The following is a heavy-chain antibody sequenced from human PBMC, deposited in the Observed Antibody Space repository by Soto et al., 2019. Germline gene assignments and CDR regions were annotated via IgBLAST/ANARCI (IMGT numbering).Heavy chain of an antibody. V-gene: IGHV1-18*01. D-gene: IGHD5-12*01. Sequence: GASVKVSCKASGYTFTSYGISWVRQAPGQGLEWMGWISAYNGNTNYAQKLQGRVTMTTDTSTSTAYMELRSLRSDDTAVYYCARNLRRPTNTQTTPRRGYSGYDPHDAFDIWGQGTMVTVSS. CDR3: ARNLRRPTNTQTTPRRGYSGYDPHDAFDI. CDR1: GYTFTSYG. CDR2: ISAYNGNT. J-gene: IGHJ3*02.